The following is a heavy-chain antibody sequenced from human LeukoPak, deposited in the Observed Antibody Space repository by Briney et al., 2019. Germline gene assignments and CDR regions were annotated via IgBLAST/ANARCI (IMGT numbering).Heavy chain of an antibody. Sequence: GASVKVSCKASGYTFTSYGISWVRQAPGQGLEWMGWISAYNGNTNYAQKLQGRVTMTTDTSTSTAYMELRSLRSDDTAVYYRARVGDSSGYYYTLYYYYYYMDVWGKGTTVTVSS. CDR3: ARVGDSSGYYYTLYYYYYYMDV. CDR2: ISAYNGNT. CDR1: GYTFTSYG. J-gene: IGHJ6*03. D-gene: IGHD3-22*01. V-gene: IGHV1-18*01.